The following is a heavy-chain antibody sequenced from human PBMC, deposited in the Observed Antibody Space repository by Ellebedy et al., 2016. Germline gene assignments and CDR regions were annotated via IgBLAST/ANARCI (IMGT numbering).Heavy chain of an antibody. CDR1: KFTFSDYW. V-gene: IGHV3-7*01. D-gene: IGHD3-10*01. CDR3: ARINRGEDAFDI. CDR2: IKEDGSEE. J-gene: IGHJ3*02. Sequence: GGSLRLXXAASKFTFSDYWMSWVRQAPGKGLECVANIKEDGSEEHYVDSVKGRFTISRDNAKNSLYLQMNSLRAEDTAMYYCARINRGEDAFDIWGQGTMVTVSS.